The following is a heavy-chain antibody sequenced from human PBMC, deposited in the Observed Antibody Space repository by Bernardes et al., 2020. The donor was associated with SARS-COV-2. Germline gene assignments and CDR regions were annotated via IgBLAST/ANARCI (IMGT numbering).Heavy chain of an antibody. D-gene: IGHD2-2*01. CDR1: GGTISMFV. Sequence: SVKVSCMASGGTISMFVISWVRQAPGQRLEWMGGIIPIFGTTNYEQKFQGRVTITADESTSTAYLELRSLRSEDTAIYYCARGRDIVVEPSDSDASDVWGQGTMVTVST. CDR3: ARGRDIVVEPSDSDASDV. J-gene: IGHJ3*01. CDR2: IIPIFGTT. V-gene: IGHV1-69*13.